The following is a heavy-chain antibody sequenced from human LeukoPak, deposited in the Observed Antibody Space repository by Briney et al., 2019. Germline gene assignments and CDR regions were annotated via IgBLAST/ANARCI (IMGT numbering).Heavy chain of an antibody. CDR3: ARAFTSTGYYYVEY. Sequence: GRSLRLSRAASGFTFSSFGMHWVHQAPSKWLEWVAVIWYDGDNRYYADSVKGRFTISRDNSKNTLYLQMNSLRAEDTAVYYCARAFTSTGYYYVEYWGQGTLVTVSS. CDR1: GFTFSSFG. CDR2: IWYDGDNR. V-gene: IGHV3-33*01. J-gene: IGHJ4*02. D-gene: IGHD3-22*01.